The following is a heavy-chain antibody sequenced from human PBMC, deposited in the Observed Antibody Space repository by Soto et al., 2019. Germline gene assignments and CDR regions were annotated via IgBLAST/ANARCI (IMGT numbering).Heavy chain of an antibody. V-gene: IGHV4-39*01. J-gene: IGHJ6*02. CDR1: GGSISSTIYY. D-gene: IGHD1-26*01. CDR3: AKTLSGSRTGGMDV. CDR2: IYYSGSTS. Sequence: PSETLSLTCTVSGGSISSTIYYWGWIRQPPGKGLEWIGIIYYSGSTSYYNPSLKSRVTISVDTSKNQLSLRLSSVTATDTAVYYCAKTLSGSRTGGMDVWGQGTTVTVSS.